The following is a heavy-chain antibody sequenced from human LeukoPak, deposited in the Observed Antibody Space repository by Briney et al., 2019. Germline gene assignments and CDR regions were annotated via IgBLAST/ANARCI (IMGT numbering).Heavy chain of an antibody. CDR1: GFTFSSYG. V-gene: IGHV3-30*02. CDR3: VRATAVAFDY. J-gene: IGHJ4*02. D-gene: IGHD4-23*01. Sequence: PGGSLRLSCAASGFTFSSYGMHWVRQAPGKGLEWVAFIRYDGSNKYYADPVKGRFTISRDNAKNTLYLQMNSLRAEDTAVYYCVRATAVAFDYWGQGTLVTVSS. CDR2: IRYDGSNK.